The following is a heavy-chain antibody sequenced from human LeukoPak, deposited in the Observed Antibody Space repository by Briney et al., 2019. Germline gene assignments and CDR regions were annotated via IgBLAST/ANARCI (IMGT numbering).Heavy chain of an antibody. J-gene: IGHJ4*02. CDR2: ISYDGSNK. Sequence: GGSLRLSCAASGFTFSSYAMSWIRQAPGKGLEWVAVISYDGSNKYYADSVEGRFTISRDNSKNTLYLQMNSLRAEDTAVYYCARGYSSGSWGQGTLVTVSS. V-gene: IGHV3-30*04. CDR1: GFTFSSYA. D-gene: IGHD6-19*01. CDR3: ARGYSSGS.